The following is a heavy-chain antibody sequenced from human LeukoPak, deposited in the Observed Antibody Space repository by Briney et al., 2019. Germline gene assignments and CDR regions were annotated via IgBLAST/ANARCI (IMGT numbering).Heavy chain of an antibody. Sequence: SETLSLTCTVSGGSISSYYWSWIRQPPGKGLEWIGYIYYSGSTNYNPSLKSRVTMSVDTAKNHFSLRLSSVTAADTAVYYCARDFTASSRFFRGFYYYYYMDVWGKGTTVTVSS. CDR1: GGSISSYY. CDR2: IYYSGST. J-gene: IGHJ6*03. CDR3: ARDFTASSRFFRGFYYYYYMDV. V-gene: IGHV4-59*01. D-gene: IGHD2-2*01.